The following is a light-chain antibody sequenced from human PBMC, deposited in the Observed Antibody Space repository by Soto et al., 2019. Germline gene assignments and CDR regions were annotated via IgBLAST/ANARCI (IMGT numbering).Light chain of an antibody. CDR1: SSDVGGYNF. J-gene: IGLJ1*01. CDR3: SSYTTSNTRQIV. V-gene: IGLV2-8*01. Sequence: QSVLTQPPSASGSPGQSVTISCTGTSSDVGGYNFVSWYQQHPGKAPKLIIYDVTKRPSGVSNPFSGSKSGNTASLTISGLQPEDEADYYCSSYTTSNTRQIVFGTGTKVTVL. CDR2: DVT.